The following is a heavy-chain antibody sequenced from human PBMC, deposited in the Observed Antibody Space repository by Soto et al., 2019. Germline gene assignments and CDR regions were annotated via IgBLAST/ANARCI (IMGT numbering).Heavy chain of an antibody. D-gene: IGHD3-22*01. CDR3: ARDSPRPNYYDSSGYPIGY. CDR2: ISAYNGNT. CDR1: GYTFTSYG. Sequence: AASVKVSCKASGYTFTSYGISWVRQAPGQGLEWMGWISAYNGNTNYAQKLQGRVTMTTDTSTSTAYMELRSLRSDDTAVYYCARDSPRPNYYDSSGYPIGYWGQGTLVTVSS. J-gene: IGHJ4*02. V-gene: IGHV1-18*04.